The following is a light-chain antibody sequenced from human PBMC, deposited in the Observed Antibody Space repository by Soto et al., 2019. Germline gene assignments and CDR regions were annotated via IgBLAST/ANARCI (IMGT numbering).Light chain of an antibody. CDR2: VAF. J-gene: IGKJ1*01. CDR1: QAIRND. V-gene: IGKV1-17*01. CDR3: LHHNNYPWT. Sequence: DIQMTQSPSSLSASVGDRVTITCRASQAIRNDVGWYQQKPGKDPKRRIYVAFILESGVPSRFSGSGFGTEFTITISGLQPEDFATYYCLHHNNYPWTFGQGTRVEIK.